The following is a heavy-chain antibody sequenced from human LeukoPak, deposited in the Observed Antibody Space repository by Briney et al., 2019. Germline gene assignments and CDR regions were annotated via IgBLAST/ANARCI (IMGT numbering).Heavy chain of an antibody. CDR2: IWYDGSNK. V-gene: IGHV3-33*01. CDR3: ARDVVPAAIGWFDP. CDR1: GFTFSSYG. Sequence: GGSLRLSFAASGFTFSSYGMHWVRQAPGQGPGGVGVIWYDGSNKYYADSVKGRFTISRDNSKNTLYLQMNSLRAEDTAVYYCARDVVPAAIGWFDPWGQGTLVTVSS. D-gene: IGHD2-2*02. J-gene: IGHJ5*02.